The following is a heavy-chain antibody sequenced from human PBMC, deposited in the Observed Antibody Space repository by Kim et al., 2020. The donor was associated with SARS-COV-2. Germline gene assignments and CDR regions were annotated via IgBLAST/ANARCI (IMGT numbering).Heavy chain of an antibody. D-gene: IGHD2-15*01. J-gene: IGHJ5*02. V-gene: IGHV4-31*02. Sequence: YNPSLTCRITISVDTSKKQFSLKLSSVTAADTAVYYCARVVVGATGWFDPWGQGTLVTVSS. CDR3: ARVVVGATGWFDP.